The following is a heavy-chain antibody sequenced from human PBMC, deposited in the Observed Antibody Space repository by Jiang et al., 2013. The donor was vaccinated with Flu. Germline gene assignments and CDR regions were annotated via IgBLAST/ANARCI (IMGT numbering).Heavy chain of an antibody. J-gene: IGHJ4*02. CDR2: IKEDGSEK. Sequence: VQLVESGGGLVQPGGSLRLSCAASGFTFNTYWMSWVRQAPGKGLEWVATIKEDGSEKYYVDSVKGRFTISRDNAKNSVYMQMNSLRAEDTAVYYCASGGGYGSADWGQGTLVTVSS. CDR3: ASGGGYGSAD. V-gene: IGHV3-7*01. CDR1: GFTFNTYW. D-gene: IGHD3-10*01.